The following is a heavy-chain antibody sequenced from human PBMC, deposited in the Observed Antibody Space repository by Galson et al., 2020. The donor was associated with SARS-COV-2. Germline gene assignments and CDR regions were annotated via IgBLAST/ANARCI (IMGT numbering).Heavy chain of an antibody. Sequence: ETSETLSLTCAVSIGYMTSHYWSWIRQAPGKGLEWIGYISYDGSTTYNPSLKSRVTISIDTSKNQFSLRLTSVTAADTALYYCAKLAEGRRSSEDYWGQGTRVTVSS. V-gene: IGHV4-59*08. J-gene: IGHJ4*02. CDR3: AKLAEGRRSSEDY. D-gene: IGHD1-26*01. CDR1: IGYMTSHY. CDR2: ISYDGST.